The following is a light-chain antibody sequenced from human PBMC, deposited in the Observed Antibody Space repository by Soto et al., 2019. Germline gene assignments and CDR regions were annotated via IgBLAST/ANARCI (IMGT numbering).Light chain of an antibody. CDR3: CSYAGSSTHYV. J-gene: IGLJ1*01. CDR2: EVT. CDR1: SSDVGSYNL. V-gene: IGLV2-23*02. Sequence: QSALTQPASVSGSPGQSITISCTGTSSDVGSYNLVSWYQQHPGNAPKLMIFEVTKRPSGVSSRFSGSKSDNTASLTISGLQTEDEADYYCCSYAGSSTHYVFGTGTKLTVL.